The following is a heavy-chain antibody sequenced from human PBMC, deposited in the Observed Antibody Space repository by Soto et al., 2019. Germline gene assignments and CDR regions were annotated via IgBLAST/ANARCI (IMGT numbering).Heavy chain of an antibody. CDR2: ISYDGSNK. Sequence: GGSLRLACAASGFTFSSYAMHWVRQAPGKGLEWVAVISYDGSNKYYADSVKGRFTISRDNSKNTLYLQMNSLRAEDTAVYYCARTYYYDSRGYYRTALDIYGGGT. V-gene: IGHV3-30-3*01. CDR3: ARTYYYDSRGYYRTALDI. D-gene: IGHD3-22*01. J-gene: IGHJ3*02. CDR1: GFTFSSYA.